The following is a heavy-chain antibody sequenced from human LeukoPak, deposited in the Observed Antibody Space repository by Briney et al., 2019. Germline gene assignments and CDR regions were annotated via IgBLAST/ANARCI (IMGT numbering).Heavy chain of an antibody. CDR1: GFTFSNYG. CDR3: AKDSSTETTHYYYGMDV. CDR2: ISYDGSKN. V-gene: IGHV3-30*18. D-gene: IGHD4-17*01. J-gene: IGHJ6*02. Sequence: GRSLRLSCAASGFTFSNYGMHWVRQAPGKGLEWVTVISYDGSKNFYADSVKGRFTISGDNSKKTLYLQMNSLRAEDTAVYYCAKDSSTETTHYYYGMDVWGQGTTVTVSS.